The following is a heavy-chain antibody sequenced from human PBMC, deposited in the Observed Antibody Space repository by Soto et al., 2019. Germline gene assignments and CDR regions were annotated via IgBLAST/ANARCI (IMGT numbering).Heavy chain of an antibody. CDR1: PGTFISYA. Sequence: SVKVCFKASPGTFISYAISWVRQAPGQGLEWMGGIIPIFGTANYAQNFQGRVTITADKSTSTAYMELSSLRSEDTAAYYCARDSGGYSGYVWGNWFDPWGQGTLVTVSS. CDR3: ARDSGGYSGYVWGNWFDP. CDR2: IIPIFGTA. V-gene: IGHV1-69*06. J-gene: IGHJ5*02. D-gene: IGHD5-12*01.